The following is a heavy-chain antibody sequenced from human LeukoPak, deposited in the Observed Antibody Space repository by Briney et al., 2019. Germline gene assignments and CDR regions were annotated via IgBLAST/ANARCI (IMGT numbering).Heavy chain of an antibody. Sequence: PLGSLRLSCSASGFTFSSYARHWVRQAPGKGLEYVSAIRSNGGSTYYADSVKGRLTISRDNSKSTLYLPVSRLRDEETAVYYSVKARSEHYYDKDAVDIWGPGTMVTVSS. CDR2: IRSNGGST. CDR1: GFTFSSYA. J-gene: IGHJ3*02. CDR3: VKARSEHYYDKDAVDI. D-gene: IGHD3-22*01. V-gene: IGHV3-64D*09.